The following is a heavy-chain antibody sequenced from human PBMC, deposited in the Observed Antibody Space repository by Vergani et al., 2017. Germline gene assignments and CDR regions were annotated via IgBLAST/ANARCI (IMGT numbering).Heavy chain of an antibody. V-gene: IGHV3-9*01. J-gene: IGHJ4*02. CDR1: GFTFDDYA. Sequence: EVQLVESGGGLVQPGRSLRLSCAASGFTFDDYAMHWVRQAPGKGLEWVSVIYSGGSTYYADSVKGRFTISRDNSKNTLYLQMNSLRAEDTALYYCARGLYGDYGGYWGQGTLVTVSS. CDR2: IYSGGST. CDR3: ARGLYGDYGGY. D-gene: IGHD4-17*01.